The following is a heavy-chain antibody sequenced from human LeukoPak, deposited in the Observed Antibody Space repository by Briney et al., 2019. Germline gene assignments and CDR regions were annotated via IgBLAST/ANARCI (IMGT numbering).Heavy chain of an antibody. Sequence: PGGAPRLSRAAPGFTFRSYAMHRGRPAPGKGLEGGAVISYDGSNKYYADSLKGRFTISRDYSKNTLYLQMNSLRAEDTAVYYCARDSDSSTWYVLDYMDVWGKGTTVTVSS. V-gene: IGHV3-30-3*01. D-gene: IGHD6-13*01. J-gene: IGHJ6*03. CDR2: ISYDGSNK. CDR1: GFTFRSYA. CDR3: ARDSDSSTWYVLDYMDV.